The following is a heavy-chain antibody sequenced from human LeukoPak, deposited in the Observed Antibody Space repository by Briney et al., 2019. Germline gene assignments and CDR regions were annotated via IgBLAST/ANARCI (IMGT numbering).Heavy chain of an antibody. CDR1: GGTFSSYA. CDR3: ARVVAVAGTPGSWFDP. V-gene: IGHV1-69*06. J-gene: IGHJ5*02. D-gene: IGHD6-19*01. CDR2: IIPIFGTA. Sequence: SVKVSCKASGGTFSSYAIGWVRRAPGQGLEWMGGIIPIFGTANYAQKFQGRVTITADKSTSTAYMELSSLRSEDTAVYYCARVVAVAGTPGSWFDPWGQGTLVTVSS.